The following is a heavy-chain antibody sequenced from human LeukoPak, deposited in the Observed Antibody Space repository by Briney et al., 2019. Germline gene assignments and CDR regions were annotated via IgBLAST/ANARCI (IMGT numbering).Heavy chain of an antibody. CDR3: ATDRNYYDSSGYQDAFDI. CDR1: GYTFTGYY. CDR2: INPNSGGT. Sequence: GASVKVSCKASGYTFTGYYMHWVRQAPGQGLEWMGWINPNSGGTNYAQKFQGRVTMTRDTSISTAYMELSRLRSEDTAVYYCATDRNYYDSSGYQDAFDIWGQGTMVTVSS. V-gene: IGHV1-2*02. D-gene: IGHD3-22*01. J-gene: IGHJ3*02.